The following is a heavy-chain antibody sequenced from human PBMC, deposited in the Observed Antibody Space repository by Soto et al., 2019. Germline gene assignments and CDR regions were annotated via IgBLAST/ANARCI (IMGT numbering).Heavy chain of an antibody. CDR2: ISSSGSTI. J-gene: IGHJ6*03. CDR1: GFTFSDYY. V-gene: IGHV3-11*01. CDR3: AREGYAVDTAMVRPNYYYMDV. D-gene: IGHD5-18*01. Sequence: QVQLVESGGGLVKPGGSLRLSCAASGFTFSDYYMSWIRQAPGKGLEWVSYISSSGSTIYYADSVKGRFTISRDNAKNSLYLQMNSLRAEDTDVYYCAREGYAVDTAMVRPNYYYMDVWGKGTTVTVSS.